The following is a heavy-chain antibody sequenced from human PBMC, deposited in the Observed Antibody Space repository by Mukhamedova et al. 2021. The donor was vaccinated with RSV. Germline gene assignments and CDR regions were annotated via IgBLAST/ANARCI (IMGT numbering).Heavy chain of an antibody. Sequence: GKGLEWVGRIKSKTDGGTTDYAAPVKGRFTISRDDSKNTLYLQVNSLKTEDTAVYYCTTRRENNWGIGYWGQGTLVTVSS. CDR2: IKSKTDGGTT. J-gene: IGHJ4*02. CDR3: TTRRENNWGIGY. V-gene: IGHV3-15*01. D-gene: IGHD7-27*01.